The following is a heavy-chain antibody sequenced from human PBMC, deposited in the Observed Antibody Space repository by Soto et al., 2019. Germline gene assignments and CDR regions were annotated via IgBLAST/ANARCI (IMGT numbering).Heavy chain of an antibody. Sequence: GGSMRLSCAASGFTFSSYSMNWVRQAPGKGLEWVSSISSSSSYIYYADSVKGRFTISRDNAKNSLYLQMNSLRAEDTAVYYCARALGYCSSTSCPGYYYYYGMDVWGQGTTVTVSS. J-gene: IGHJ6*02. CDR1: GFTFSSYS. V-gene: IGHV3-21*01. CDR3: ARALGYCSSTSCPGYYYYYGMDV. CDR2: ISSSSSYI. D-gene: IGHD2-2*01.